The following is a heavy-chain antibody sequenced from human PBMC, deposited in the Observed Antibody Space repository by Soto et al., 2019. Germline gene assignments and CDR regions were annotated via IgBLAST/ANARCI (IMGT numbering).Heavy chain of an antibody. J-gene: IGHJ4*02. V-gene: IGHV4-31*03. CDR2: IYYSGST. Sequence: QVQLQESDPGLVKPSQTLSLTCTVSGGSISSGGYYWSWIRQHPGKGLEWIGYIYYSGSTYYNPSLKSRVPLSVHTSKNQFSLKLSSVTAADTAVYYCASAPSTSYFDYWGQGILATVSS. CDR3: ASAPSTSYFDY. CDR1: GGSISSGGYY.